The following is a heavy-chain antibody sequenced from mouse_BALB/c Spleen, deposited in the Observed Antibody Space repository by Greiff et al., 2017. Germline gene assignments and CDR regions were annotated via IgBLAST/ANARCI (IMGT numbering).Heavy chain of an antibody. V-gene: IGHV5-12-1*01. CDR1: GFAFSSYD. J-gene: IGHJ1*01. Sequence: VHLVESGGGLVKPGGSLKLSCAASGFAFSSYDMSWVRQTPEKRLEWVAYISSGGGSTYYPDTVKGRFTISRDNAKNTLYLQMSSLKSEDTAMYYCARQGAYYGSSYVWYFDVWGAGTTVTVSS. CDR2: ISSGGGST. D-gene: IGHD1-1*01. CDR3: ARQGAYYGSSYVWYFDV.